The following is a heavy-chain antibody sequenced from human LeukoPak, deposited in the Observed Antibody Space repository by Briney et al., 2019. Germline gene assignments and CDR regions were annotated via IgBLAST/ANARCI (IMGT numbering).Heavy chain of an antibody. V-gene: IGHV4-59*01. CDR3: ASRQTGGIDY. CDR2: ICYSGST. J-gene: IGHJ4*02. D-gene: IGHD7-27*01. CDR1: GDSISSYY. Sequence: PSETLSLTCTVSGDSISSYYWSWIRQPPGKGLEWIGYICYSGSTNYNPSLKSRVSISVDTPKNQFSLKLSSVTAADTAVYYCASRQTGGIDYWGQGTLVTVSS.